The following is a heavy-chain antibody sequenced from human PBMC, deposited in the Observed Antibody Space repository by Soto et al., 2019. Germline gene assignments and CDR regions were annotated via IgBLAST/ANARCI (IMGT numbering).Heavy chain of an antibody. V-gene: IGHV4-31*03. CDR2: IYYSGST. Sequence: QVQLQESGPGLVKPSQTLSLTCTVSGGSISSGGYYWSWIRQHPGKGLEWIGYIYYSGSTYYNPSLKSRVTISVDTSKNQFSLKLSSVTAADTAVYYCARLNVDIAMVSWYFDLWGRGTLVTVSS. CDR3: ARLNVDIAMVSWYFDL. CDR1: GGSISSGGYY. D-gene: IGHD5-18*01. J-gene: IGHJ2*01.